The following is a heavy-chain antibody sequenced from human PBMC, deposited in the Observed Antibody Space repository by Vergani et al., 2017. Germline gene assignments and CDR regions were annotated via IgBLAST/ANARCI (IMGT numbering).Heavy chain of an antibody. CDR3: ARESGGWYYDFWSGYDFDY. J-gene: IGHJ4*02. V-gene: IGHV3-21*01. CDR1: GFTFSSYS. CDR2: ISSSSSYI. Sequence: EVQLVESGGGLVKPGGSLRLSCAASGFTFSSYSMNWVRQAPGKGLEWVSSISSSSSYIYYADSVKGRFTISRDNAKNSLYLQMNSLRAEDTAVYYCARESGGWYYDFWSGYDFDYWGQGTLVTVSS. D-gene: IGHD3-3*01.